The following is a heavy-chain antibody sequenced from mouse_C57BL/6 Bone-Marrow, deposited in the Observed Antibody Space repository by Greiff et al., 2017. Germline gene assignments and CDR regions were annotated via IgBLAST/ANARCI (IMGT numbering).Heavy chain of an antibody. J-gene: IGHJ2*01. CDR2: INPNNGGT. CDR3: ARHPWFDY. Sequence: EVQLQQSGPELVKPGASVKISCKASGYTFTDYYMNWVKQSHGKSLEWIGDINPNNGGTSYNQKFKGKATLTVDKSSSTAYMELRSLTSEDSAVYYCARHPWFDYWGQGTTLTVSS. V-gene: IGHV1-26*01. CDR1: GYTFTDYY.